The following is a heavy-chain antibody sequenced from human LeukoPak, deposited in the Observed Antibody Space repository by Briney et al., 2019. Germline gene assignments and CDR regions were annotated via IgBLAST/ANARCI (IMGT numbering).Heavy chain of an antibody. CDR1: GFTFSSHS. J-gene: IGHJ4*02. CDR3: ARDPRLEISGMVIDMLDY. D-gene: IGHD3-3*01. Sequence: GGSLRLSCAASGFTFSSHSMNWVRQAPGKGLEWVSYISSSSSYIYYADSVKGRLAISRDNAKNSLYLQMNSLRAEDSAIYYCARDPRLEISGMVIDMLDYWGRGTLVTVSS. CDR2: ISSSSSYI. V-gene: IGHV3-21*01.